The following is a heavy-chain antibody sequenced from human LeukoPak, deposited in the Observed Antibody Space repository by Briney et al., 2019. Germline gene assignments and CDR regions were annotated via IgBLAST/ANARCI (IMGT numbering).Heavy chain of an antibody. D-gene: IGHD5-18*01. Sequence: SETLSLTCTVSGGSISSYYWSWIRQPPGKGLEWIGYIYYSGSTNYNPSLKSRVTISVDTSKNQFSLKLSSVTAADTAVYYCARTRGYSYSYYYYGMDVWGQGTTVTVSS. CDR2: IYYSGST. V-gene: IGHV4-59*01. CDR3: ARTRGYSYSYYYYGMDV. J-gene: IGHJ6*02. CDR1: GGSISSYY.